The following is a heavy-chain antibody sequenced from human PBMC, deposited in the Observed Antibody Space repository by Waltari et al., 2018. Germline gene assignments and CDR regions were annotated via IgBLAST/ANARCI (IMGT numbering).Heavy chain of an antibody. V-gene: IGHV3-7*03. Sequence: EVQLTESGGGLVQPGGSFRLSCAASGVTVTAHRMTWVRQAPGKGLEWVANIKYDGSATYHADSVNGRFSISRDNAKNSLYLQMNSVSAEDTAIYYCARGSPGYVRVWDSWGQGTMVTVSS. CDR2: IKYDGSAT. CDR1: GVTVTAHR. J-gene: IGHJ4*02. D-gene: IGHD2-2*01. CDR3: ARGSPGYVRVWDS.